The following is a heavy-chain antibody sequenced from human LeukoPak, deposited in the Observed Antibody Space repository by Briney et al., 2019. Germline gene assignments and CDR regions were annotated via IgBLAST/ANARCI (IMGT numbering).Heavy chain of an antibody. Sequence: SETLSLTCAVYGGSFSGYYWSWIRQPPGKGLEWIGEINNSGSTNYNPSLKSRVTISVDTSKNQFSLKLSSVTAADTAVYYCARGYSSSWYCYWGQGTLVTVSS. J-gene: IGHJ4*02. D-gene: IGHD6-13*01. V-gene: IGHV4-34*01. CDR1: GGSFSGYY. CDR3: ARGYSSSWYCY. CDR2: INNSGST.